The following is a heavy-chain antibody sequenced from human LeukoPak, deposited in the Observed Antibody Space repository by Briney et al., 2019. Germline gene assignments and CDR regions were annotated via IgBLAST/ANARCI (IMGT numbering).Heavy chain of an antibody. CDR2: ISYDGSNK. D-gene: IGHD3-9*01. CDR3: VALDHDILTGLDY. CDR1: GFTFSSYG. Sequence: GGSLRLSCAASGFTFSSYGMHWVRQAPGKGLEWVAVISYDGSNKYYADSVKGRFTISRDNSKNTLYLQMNSLRAEDTAVYYCVALDHDILTGLDYWGQGTLVTVSS. V-gene: IGHV3-30*03. J-gene: IGHJ4*02.